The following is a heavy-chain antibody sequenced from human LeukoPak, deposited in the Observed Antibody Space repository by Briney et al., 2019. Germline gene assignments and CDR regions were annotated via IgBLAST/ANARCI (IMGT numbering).Heavy chain of an antibody. CDR3: AGGGEWLVPNWFDP. Sequence: GGYLRLSCAASGFTFYDYAMHWVRQAPGQGLEWVSLISRDGGSTYYADSVKGRFTISRDNSKNSLYLQMNSLRTEDTALYYCAGGGEWLVPNWFDPWGQGTLVTVSS. J-gene: IGHJ5*02. CDR2: ISRDGGST. D-gene: IGHD6-19*01. V-gene: IGHV3-43*02. CDR1: GFTFYDYA.